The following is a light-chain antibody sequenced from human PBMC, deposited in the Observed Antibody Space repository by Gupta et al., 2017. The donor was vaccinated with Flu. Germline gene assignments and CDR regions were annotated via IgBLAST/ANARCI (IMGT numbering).Light chain of an antibody. CDR2: EVS. V-gene: IGLV2-23*02. CDR3: CSYGGSSTSVV. J-gene: IGLJ2*01. Sequence: SSDVGSYDLVSWYQQHPGKAPKLMIYEVSKRPSGVSNRFSGSKSGNTASLTISGLQAEDEADYYCCSYGGSSTSVVFGGGTKLTVL. CDR1: SSDVGSYDL.